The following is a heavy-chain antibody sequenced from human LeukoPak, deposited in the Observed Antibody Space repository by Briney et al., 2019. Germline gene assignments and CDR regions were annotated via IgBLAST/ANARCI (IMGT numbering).Heavy chain of an antibody. Sequence: ASVKVSCKASGYTFTGYYMHWVRQAPGQGLEWMGWINPNSGGTNYAQKFQGRVTMTRDTSISTAYMELSRLRSDDTAVYYCARFMGSGWTSDYWGQGTLVTVSS. CDR3: ARFMGSGWTSDY. CDR1: GYTFTGYY. J-gene: IGHJ4*02. CDR2: INPNSGGT. D-gene: IGHD6-19*01. V-gene: IGHV1-2*02.